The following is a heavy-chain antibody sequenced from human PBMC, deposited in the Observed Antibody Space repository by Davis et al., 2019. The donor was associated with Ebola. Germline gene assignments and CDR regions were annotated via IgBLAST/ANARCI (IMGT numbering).Heavy chain of an antibody. Sequence: GESLKISCAASGFTFSSFEMTWVRQAPGKGLEWVSYISGSGSTYYADSVKGRFTISRDNSKNTLYLQMNSLRAEDTAVYYCAKDLGYCSGGSCYRGDYWGQGTLVTVSS. CDR3: AKDLGYCSGGSCYRGDY. D-gene: IGHD2-15*01. V-gene: IGHV3-23*01. J-gene: IGHJ4*02. CDR2: ISGSGST. CDR1: GFTFSSFE.